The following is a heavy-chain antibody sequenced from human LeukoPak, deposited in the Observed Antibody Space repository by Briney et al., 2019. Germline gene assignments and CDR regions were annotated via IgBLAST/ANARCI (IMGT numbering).Heavy chain of an antibody. Sequence: GGALRLSCAASGFTFSSYAMSWVRQAPGKGLEWVSAIRDSGSSTHYADSVKGRFTTSRDNSKNTLSLQMNSLRPEDTAVYYCARVQVGATRGTFDIWGQGTMVTVSS. CDR3: ARVQVGATRGTFDI. CDR2: IRDSGSST. CDR1: GFTFSSYA. J-gene: IGHJ3*02. D-gene: IGHD1-26*01. V-gene: IGHV3-23*01.